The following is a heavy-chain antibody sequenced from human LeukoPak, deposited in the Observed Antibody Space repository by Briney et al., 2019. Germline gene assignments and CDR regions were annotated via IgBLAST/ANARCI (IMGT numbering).Heavy chain of an antibody. V-gene: IGHV4-61*02. Sequence: SQTLSLTCTVSGGSISSGSYYWSWIRQPAGKGLEWIGRIYTSGSTNYNPSLKSRVTISVDTSKNQFSLKLSSVTAADTAMYYCASSDFWSGYYTRFDYWGQGTLVTVSS. CDR3: ASSDFWSGYYTRFDY. D-gene: IGHD3-3*01. CDR1: GGSISSGSYY. CDR2: IYTSGST. J-gene: IGHJ4*02.